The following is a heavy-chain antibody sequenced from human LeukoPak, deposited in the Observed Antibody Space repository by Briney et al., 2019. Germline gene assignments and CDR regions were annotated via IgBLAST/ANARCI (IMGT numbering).Heavy chain of an antibody. CDR3: ARDVLRATPPVDY. CDR1: GGSLSSGSYY. CDR2: IYTSGST. D-gene: IGHD2-15*01. V-gene: IGHV4-61*02. Sequence: SQTLSLTCTVSGGSLSSGSYYWGWLRQPAGTGLEWIGRIYTSGSTNYNPSLKSRVTISVDTSKVQFSLKLSSVTAACTAVYDCARDVLRATPPVDYGGQGTLVTVSS. J-gene: IGHJ4*02.